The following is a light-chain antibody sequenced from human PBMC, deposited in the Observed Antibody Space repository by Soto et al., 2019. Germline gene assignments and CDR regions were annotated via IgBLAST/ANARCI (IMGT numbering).Light chain of an antibody. CDR3: QQYYSTPWT. Sequence: DIVMTQSPDSLAVSLGERATINRKSSQSILFSSNNKNYLAWYQQKAGQPPKLLIYWASTRESGVPDRFSGSGSGTDFTLTISSLQAEDVAVYYCQQYYSTPWTFGQGTKVDIK. V-gene: IGKV4-1*01. CDR1: QSILFSSNNKNY. J-gene: IGKJ1*01. CDR2: WAS.